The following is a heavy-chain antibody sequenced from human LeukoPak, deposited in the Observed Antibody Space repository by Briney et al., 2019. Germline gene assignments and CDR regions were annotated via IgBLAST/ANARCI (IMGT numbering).Heavy chain of an antibody. D-gene: IGHD3-10*01. CDR2: INPSGGST. CDR1: GGTFSSYA. J-gene: IGHJ4*02. V-gene: IGHV1-46*01. CDR3: ARVVDYYGTGSYYD. Sequence: ASVKVSCKASGGTFSSYAISWVRQAPGQGLEWMGIINPSGGSTSYAQKFQGRVTMTRDTSTSTVYMELSSLRSEDTAVNYCARVVDYYGTGSYYDWGQGTLVTVSS.